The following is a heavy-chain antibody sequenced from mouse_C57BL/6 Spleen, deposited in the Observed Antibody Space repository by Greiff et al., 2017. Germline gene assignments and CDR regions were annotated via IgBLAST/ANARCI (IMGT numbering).Heavy chain of an antibody. D-gene: IGHD1-1*01. J-gene: IGHJ1*03. CDR2: IYPGDGDT. V-gene: IGHV1-82*01. CDR3: ARSHAISTGVTTDWYFDV. Sequence: QVQLKESGPELVKPGASVKISCKASGYAFSSSWMNWVKQRPGKGLEWIGRIYPGDGDTNYNGKFKGKATLTADKSSSTAYMQLSSLTSEDSAVYFCARSHAISTGVTTDWYFDVWGTGTTVTVSS. CDR1: GYAFSSSW.